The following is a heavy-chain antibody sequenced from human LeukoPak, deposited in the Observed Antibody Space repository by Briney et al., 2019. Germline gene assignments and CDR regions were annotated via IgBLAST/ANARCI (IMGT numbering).Heavy chain of an antibody. Sequence: GASVKVSCKASGYTFTSCYMHWVRQAPGQGLEWMGIINPSGGSTSYAQKFQGRVTMTRDTSTSTVYMELSSLRSEDAAVYYCARAGRDDSSGYWGQGTLVTVSS. V-gene: IGHV1-46*03. CDR3: ARAGRDDSSGY. J-gene: IGHJ4*02. D-gene: IGHD3-22*01. CDR2: INPSGGST. CDR1: GYTFTSCY.